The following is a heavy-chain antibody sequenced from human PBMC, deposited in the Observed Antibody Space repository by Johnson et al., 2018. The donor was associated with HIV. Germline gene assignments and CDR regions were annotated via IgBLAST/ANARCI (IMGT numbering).Heavy chain of an antibody. CDR2: INWNGGNT. D-gene: IGHD1-26*01. V-gene: IGHV3-20*04. CDR3: ARRDSGSLSFDL. Sequence: VQLVESGGGVVRPGGSLRLSCVGSGFTFDDYALSWVRQLPGKGLEWASGINWNGGNTGYADSVKGRCTISRDNDKSSVYMQMNNLRAEDTAFYYCARRDSGSLSFDLWGQGTMVTVSS. J-gene: IGHJ3*01. CDR1: GFTFDDYA.